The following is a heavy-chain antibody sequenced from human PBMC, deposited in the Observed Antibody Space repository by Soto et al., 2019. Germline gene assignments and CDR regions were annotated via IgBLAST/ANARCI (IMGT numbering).Heavy chain of an antibody. V-gene: IGHV3-23*01. D-gene: IGHD3-10*01. CDR2: FRSGGDDDTT. J-gene: IGHJ4*02. CDR3: AKKVNSGSGSQFFDY. CDR1: GFTFSSYS. Sequence: EVQLLESGGGLVQPGGSLRLSCAASGFTFSSYSMSWVRQAPGKGLEWGAVFRSGGDDDTTYYAAYVRGRFPISRDNSKTTLFLQMNSLRAEDTAIYYCAKKVNSGSGSQFFDYWGQGTLVTVSS.